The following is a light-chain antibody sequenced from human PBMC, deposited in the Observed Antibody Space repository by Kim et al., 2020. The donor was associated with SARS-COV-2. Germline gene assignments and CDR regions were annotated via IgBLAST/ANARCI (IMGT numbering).Light chain of an antibody. J-gene: IGKJ4*01. CDR2: DAS. CDR3: HQYARDPLT. CDR1: QTVEKNY. V-gene: IGKV3-20*01. Sequence: EIVLTQSPDTLSLSAGERATLSCRASQTVEKNYLGWYQQKPGQAPRLLIYDASVRATGLPDRFSGSGSGTDFTLTIASLEAEDFGLYYCHQYARDPLTFGGGTRVELK.